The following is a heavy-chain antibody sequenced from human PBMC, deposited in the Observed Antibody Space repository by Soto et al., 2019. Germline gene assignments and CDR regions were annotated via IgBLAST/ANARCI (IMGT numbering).Heavy chain of an antibody. CDR2: ISGSGGTT. CDR3: ERYGIATPGGLDY. Sequence: EVQLLESGGGLVQPGGSLRLSCAASGFTFNSYTMSWVRQAPGKGLEWVSSISGSGGTTYYAYSVKGRFTISRDKSKNTLYLEMNNPRAEDTAVYYCERYGIATPGGLDYWGQGTLVTVSS. CDR1: GFTFNSYT. D-gene: IGHD6-13*01. J-gene: IGHJ4*02. V-gene: IGHV3-23*01.